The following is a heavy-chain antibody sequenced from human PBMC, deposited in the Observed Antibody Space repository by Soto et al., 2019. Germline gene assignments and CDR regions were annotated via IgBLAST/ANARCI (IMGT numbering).Heavy chain of an antibody. CDR2: IVVGSGNT. CDR3: AADPETNRNHHYGMDV. Sequence: SEMGSCKASGCTFTSSAVQWVRQARGQRLEWIGWIVVGSGNTNYAQKLQERVTITRDMSTSTAYMELSSLRSEDTAVYYCAADPETNRNHHYGMDVWGQGTTDTVSS. J-gene: IGHJ6*02. V-gene: IGHV1-58*01. D-gene: IGHD1-20*01. CDR1: GCTFTSSA.